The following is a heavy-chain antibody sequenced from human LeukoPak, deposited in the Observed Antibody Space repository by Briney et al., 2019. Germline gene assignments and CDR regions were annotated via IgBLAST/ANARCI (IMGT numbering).Heavy chain of an antibody. CDR1: GFTFSSYE. CDR2: ISSSGSTI. Sequence: GGSLRLSCAASGFTFSSYEMNWVRQAPGKGLEWVSYISSSGSTIYYADSVKGRFTISRDNAKNSLYLQMNSLRAEDTAVYYCARDHTPRWYLYYFDYWGQGTLVTVSS. D-gene: IGHD4-23*01. CDR3: ARDHTPRWYLYYFDY. V-gene: IGHV3-48*03. J-gene: IGHJ4*02.